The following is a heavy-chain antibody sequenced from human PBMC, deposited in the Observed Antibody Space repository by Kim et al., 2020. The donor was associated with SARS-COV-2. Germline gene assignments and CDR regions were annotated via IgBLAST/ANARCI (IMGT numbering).Heavy chain of an antibody. J-gene: IGHJ4*02. CDR2: ISTNGGST. V-gene: IGHV3-64D*06. D-gene: IGHD6-19*01. Sequence: GGSLRLSCSASGFNFSSYAMHWVRQAPGKGLEYVSGISTNGGSTYYADSVKDRFIISRDNSRNMLNLQMSSLRSEDTAVYYCVKERTSGWYDFDYWGQGTLVTVSS. CDR3: VKERTSGWYDFDY. CDR1: GFNFSSYA.